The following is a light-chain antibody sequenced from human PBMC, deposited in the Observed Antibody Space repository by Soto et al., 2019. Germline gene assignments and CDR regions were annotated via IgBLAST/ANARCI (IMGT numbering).Light chain of an antibody. J-gene: IGKJ4*01. CDR2: AAS. CDR3: QQSYSTPT. V-gene: IGKV1-39*01. Sequence: DIQLTQSPSSLSASVGDRVTITCRASQPINIYLNWYQQKPGRAPLLLIYAASTLQSVVPSRFGGSGSGTEFTLAINNLQPEDFSIYYCQQSYSTPTFGVGTKV. CDR1: QPINIY.